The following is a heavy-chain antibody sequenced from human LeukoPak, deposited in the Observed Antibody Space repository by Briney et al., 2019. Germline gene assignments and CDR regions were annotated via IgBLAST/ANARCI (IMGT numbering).Heavy chain of an antibody. Sequence: GGPLRLPCAASGFTFSTYIINWVRQAPGKGLKGVSSISIISSSYIYYADSVKGRFTISRDNAKNSLYLQMNSLRAEDTAVYYCASGWFSSGLDYWGQGTLVTVSS. CDR1: GFTFSTYI. V-gene: IGHV3-21*01. CDR2: ISIISSSYI. D-gene: IGHD3-10*01. CDR3: ASGWFSSGLDY. J-gene: IGHJ4*02.